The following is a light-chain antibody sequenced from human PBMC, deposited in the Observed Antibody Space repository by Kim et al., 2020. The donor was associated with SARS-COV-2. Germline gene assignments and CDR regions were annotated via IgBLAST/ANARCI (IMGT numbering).Light chain of an antibody. CDR3: QQYYSYPYT. Sequence: AIRMTQSPSSFSASTGDRVTITCRASQGISSYLAWYQQKPGKAPKLLIYAASTLQSGVPSRFSGSGSGTDFTLTISCLQSEDFATYYCQQYYSYPYTFGQGTSWRS. V-gene: IGKV1-8*01. CDR1: QGISSY. CDR2: AAS. J-gene: IGKJ2*01.